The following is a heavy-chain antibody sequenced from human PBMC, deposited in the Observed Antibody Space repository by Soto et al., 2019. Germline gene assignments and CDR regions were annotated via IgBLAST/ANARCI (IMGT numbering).Heavy chain of an antibody. CDR1: GFTFSSYG. V-gene: IGHV3-33*01. CDR2: IWYDGSNK. CDR3: ARDVLYDDGAFDI. J-gene: IGHJ3*02. D-gene: IGHD5-12*01. Sequence: QVQLVESGGGVVQPGRSLRLSCAASGFTFSSYGMHWVRQAPGKGLEWVAVIWYDGSNKYYEDSVKGRFTISRDNSKNTLYLQMNSLRAEDTAVYYCARDVLYDDGAFDIWGQGTMVTVSS.